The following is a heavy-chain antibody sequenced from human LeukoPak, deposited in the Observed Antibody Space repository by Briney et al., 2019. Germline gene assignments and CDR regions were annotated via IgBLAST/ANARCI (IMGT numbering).Heavy chain of an antibody. Sequence: SETLSLTCAVYGGSFSGCYWGWIRQPPGKGLEWIGEINHDGNTYYNPSLKSRVTISVDTSKNQFSLKLISVTAADTAVYYCARGRGPAARSLSLWGRGTLVTVSS. J-gene: IGHJ2*01. V-gene: IGHV4-34*01. CDR3: ARGRGPAARSLSL. CDR1: GGSFSGCY. D-gene: IGHD2-2*01. CDR2: INHDGNT.